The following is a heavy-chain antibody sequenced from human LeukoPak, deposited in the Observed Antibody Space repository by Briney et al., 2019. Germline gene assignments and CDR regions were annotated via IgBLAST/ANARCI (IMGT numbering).Heavy chain of an antibody. CDR3: ARGSRATELFDY. CDR1: GGFISSYY. V-gene: IGHV4-59*01. Sequence: PSETLSLTCTVSGGFISSYYWSWIRQPPGKGLEWIGYIYYSGSTNYNPSLKSRVTISVDTSKNQFSLKLSSVTAADTAVYYCARGSRATELFDYWGQGTLVTVSS. J-gene: IGHJ4*02. D-gene: IGHD1-26*01. CDR2: IYYSGST.